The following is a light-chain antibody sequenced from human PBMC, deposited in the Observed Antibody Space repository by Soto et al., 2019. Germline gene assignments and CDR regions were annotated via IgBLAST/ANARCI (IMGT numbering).Light chain of an antibody. J-gene: IGKJ4*01. Sequence: DIVLTQHPDSLAVSPGERAPIPSRSGQNLWFASNIPVYLAWYQQRAGQPPELLIYWASMRLSGVPDRFTGNGSGTDFTLTISSLQAEDVAVYYCQQFYTNPLTFGGGTKLEI. V-gene: IGKV4-1*01. CDR2: WAS. CDR1: QNLWFASNIPVY. CDR3: QQFYTNPLT.